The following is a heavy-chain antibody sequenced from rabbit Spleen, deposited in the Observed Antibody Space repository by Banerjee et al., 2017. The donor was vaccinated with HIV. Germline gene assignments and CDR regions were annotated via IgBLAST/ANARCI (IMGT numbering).Heavy chain of an antibody. CDR2: IDPVFGIT. CDR3: ARDDSSAGIHFNL. CDR1: GFTLSSYY. D-gene: IGHD4-1*01. V-gene: IGHV1S7*01. Sequence: HLKESGGGLVQPGGSLKLSCKASGFTLSSYYMNWVRQAPGKGLEWIGYIDPVFGITYYASWVNGRFSISRENAQNTVYLQVNSLTAADTATYFCARDDSSAGIHFNLWGPGTLVTVS. J-gene: IGHJ4*01.